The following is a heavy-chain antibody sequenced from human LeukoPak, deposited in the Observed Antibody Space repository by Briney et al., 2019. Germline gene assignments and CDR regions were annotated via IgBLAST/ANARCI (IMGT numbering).Heavy chain of an antibody. V-gene: IGHV3-30*01. J-gene: IGHJ3*02. D-gene: IGHD6-13*01. Sequence: GTSLRLFCAVSGFSLSSYIVHWVRQAPGKGLEWVAATSHVGNIKYYADSVKGRFIISRDNSKNTVHLQVTSVRADDTAVYYCAREGQGSRSSDAFDIWGQGTMVTVSS. CDR2: TSHVGNIK. CDR3: AREGQGSRSSDAFDI. CDR1: GFSLSSYI.